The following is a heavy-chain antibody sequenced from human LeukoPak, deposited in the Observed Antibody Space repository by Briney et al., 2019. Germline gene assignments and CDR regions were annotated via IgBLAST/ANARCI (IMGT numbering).Heavy chain of an antibody. CDR2: ISYDGSNK. D-gene: IGHD3-22*01. Sequence: PGGSLRLSCAASGFTFSSYGMHWVRQAPGKGLELVAVISYDGSNKYYADSVKGRFTISRDNSKNTLYLQMNSLRAEDTAVYYCAKDQYPRTYYYDSSGSPRDYWGQGTLVTVSS. CDR3: AKDQYPRTYYYDSSGSPRDY. CDR1: GFTFSSYG. J-gene: IGHJ4*02. V-gene: IGHV3-30*18.